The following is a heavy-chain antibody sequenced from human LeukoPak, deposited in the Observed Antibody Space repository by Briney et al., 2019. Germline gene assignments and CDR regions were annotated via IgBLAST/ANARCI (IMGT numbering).Heavy chain of an antibody. D-gene: IGHD6-13*01. CDR1: GGSFSGYY. V-gene: IGHV4-34*01. CDR2: INHSGST. J-gene: IGHJ4*02. Sequence: SETLSLTCAVDGGSFSGYYWSWIRQPPGKGLEWIGEINHSGSTNYNPSLKSRVTISVDTSKNQFSLKLSSVTAADTALYYCAIRFGRLEAGGTPFDSWGQGTLVTVSS. CDR3: AIRFGRLEAGGTPFDS.